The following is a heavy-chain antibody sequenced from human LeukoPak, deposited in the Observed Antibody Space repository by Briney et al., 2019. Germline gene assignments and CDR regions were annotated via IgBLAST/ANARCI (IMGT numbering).Heavy chain of an antibody. CDR1: GDSISSYY. J-gene: IGHJ5*02. D-gene: IGHD3-3*01. V-gene: IGHV4-59*01. Sequence: PSETLSLTCTVSGDSISSYYWSWIRQPPGKRLEWIGCISDSGSTNYNPSLKSRVTISVDTSKRQFSLKLSSVTAADTAVYYCARGRLLEWFDSWGQGTLVSVSS. CDR3: ARGRLLEWFDS. CDR2: ISDSGST.